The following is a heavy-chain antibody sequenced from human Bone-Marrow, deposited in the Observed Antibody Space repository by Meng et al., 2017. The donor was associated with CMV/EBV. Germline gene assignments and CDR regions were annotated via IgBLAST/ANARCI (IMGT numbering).Heavy chain of an antibody. Sequence: GESLKISCAASGFTFSSYWMHWVRQAPGKGLVWVSRINSDGSSTSYADSVKGRFTISRDNSKNTLYLQMNSLRAEDTAVYYCAKVGSKWSFDYWGQGTLVTVSS. CDR1: GFTFSSYW. D-gene: IGHD1-26*01. V-gene: IGHV3-74*01. CDR3: AKVGSKWSFDY. J-gene: IGHJ4*02. CDR2: INSDGSST.